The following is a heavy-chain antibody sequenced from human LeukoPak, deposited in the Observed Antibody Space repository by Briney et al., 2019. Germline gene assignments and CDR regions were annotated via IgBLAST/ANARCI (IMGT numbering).Heavy chain of an antibody. V-gene: IGHV3-64*01. J-gene: IGHJ6*03. CDR1: GFTFSDYA. CDR2: ISSNGGSI. D-gene: IGHD3-10*01. CDR3: AKGSGSPNYYYYYYMDV. Sequence: GGSLRLSCAASGFTFSDYAMHWVRQAPGKELEYVSAISSNGGSIHYANSVKGRFTISRDNSKNTLYLQMDSLRAEDTAVYYCAKGSGSPNYYYYYYMDVWGKGTTVTISS.